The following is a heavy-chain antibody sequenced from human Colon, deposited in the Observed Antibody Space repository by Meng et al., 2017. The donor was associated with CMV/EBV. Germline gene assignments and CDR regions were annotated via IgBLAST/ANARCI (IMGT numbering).Heavy chain of an antibody. CDR2: ISYDGSNK. CDR1: GFTFSSYA. J-gene: IGHJ6*02. D-gene: IGHD1-26*01. V-gene: IGHV3-30-3*01. Sequence: GGSLRLSCAASGFTFSSYAMHWVRQAPGKGLEWVAVISYDGSNKYYADSVKGRFTISRDNSKNTLYLQMNSLRAEDTAVYYCAKGGSYNYYYYGMDVWGQGTTVTVSS. CDR3: AKGGSYNYYYYGMDV.